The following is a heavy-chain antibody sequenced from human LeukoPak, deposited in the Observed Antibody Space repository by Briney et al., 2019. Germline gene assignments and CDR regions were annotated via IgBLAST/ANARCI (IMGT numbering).Heavy chain of an antibody. Sequence: SETLSLTCIVSGGSISSYYWSWIRQPPGKGLEWIGYIYYSGSTNYNPSLKSRVTISVDTSKNQFSLKLSSVTAADTAVYYCARANSGSYNGYYFDYWGQGTLVTVSS. CDR1: GGSISSYY. CDR2: IYYSGST. V-gene: IGHV4-59*01. J-gene: IGHJ4*02. CDR3: ARANSGSYNGYYFDY. D-gene: IGHD1-26*01.